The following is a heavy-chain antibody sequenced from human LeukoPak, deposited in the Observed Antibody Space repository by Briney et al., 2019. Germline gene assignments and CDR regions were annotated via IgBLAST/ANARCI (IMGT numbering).Heavy chain of an antibody. J-gene: IGHJ4*02. CDR3: ARDRWLFYPFDY. CDR2: ISYDGSNK. V-gene: IGHV3-30*04. D-gene: IGHD4-23*01. Sequence: GGSLRLSCTASGFTFSTYSMHWVRQAPGKGLEWVAVISYDGSNKYYADSVKGRFTISRDNAKNTLYLQMNSLRAEDTAVYYCARDRWLFYPFDYWGQGTLVTVSS. CDR1: GFTFSTYS.